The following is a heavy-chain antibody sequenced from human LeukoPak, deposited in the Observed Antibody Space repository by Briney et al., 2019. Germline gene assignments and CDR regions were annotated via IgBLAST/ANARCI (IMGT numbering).Heavy chain of an antibody. D-gene: IGHD3-3*01. CDR2: IIPIFGTA. Sequence: SVKVSCRASGGTFSSYAISWVRQAPGQGLEWMGRIIPIFGTANYAQKFQGRVTITTDESTSTAYMELSSLRSEDTAVYYCARPSITIFGVDPGAFDIWGQGTMVTVSS. CDR3: ARPSITIFGVDPGAFDI. J-gene: IGHJ3*02. V-gene: IGHV1-69*05. CDR1: GGTFSSYA.